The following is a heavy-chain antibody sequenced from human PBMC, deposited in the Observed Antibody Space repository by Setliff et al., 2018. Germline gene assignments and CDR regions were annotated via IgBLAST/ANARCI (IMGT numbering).Heavy chain of an antibody. D-gene: IGHD5-18*01. J-gene: IGHJ3*02. CDR1: GYNFANYW. V-gene: IGHV5-51*01. CDR3: ARTLPHEGYSYGWDAFDI. Sequence: GESLKISCRASGYNFANYWIGWVRQMPGKGLEWMAIIYPDDSDSRHSPSFRGQVTISVDKSISTAYLQWSSLKASDTAMYYCARTLPHEGYSYGWDAFDIWGQGTMVTVSS. CDR2: IYPDDSDS.